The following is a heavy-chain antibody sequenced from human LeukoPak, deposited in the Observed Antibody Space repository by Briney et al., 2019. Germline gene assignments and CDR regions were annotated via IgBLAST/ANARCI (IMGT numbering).Heavy chain of an antibody. CDR2: IYIGGST. Sequence: PGGSLRLSCAASGFTVSSNYMSWVRQAPGKGLEWVSVIYIGGSTYYADSVKGRFTISRDNSKNTLYLQMNSLRAEDTAVYYCARVGGYMVRGVILWGQGTLVTVSS. V-gene: IGHV3-66*01. CDR1: GFTVSSNY. CDR3: ARVGGYMVRGVIL. D-gene: IGHD3-10*01. J-gene: IGHJ4*02.